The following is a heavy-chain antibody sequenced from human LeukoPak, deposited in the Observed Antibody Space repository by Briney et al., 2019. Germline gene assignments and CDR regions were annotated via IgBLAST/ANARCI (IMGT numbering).Heavy chain of an antibody. CDR2: IYSGGST. J-gene: IGHJ4*02. CDR1: GFTFSSFA. V-gene: IGHV3-53*01. CDR3: ARENRYYDSSGYYSYYIFDY. D-gene: IGHD3-22*01. Sequence: GGSLRLSCAASGFTFSSFAMTWVRQAPGKGLEWVSVIYSGGSTYYADSVKGRFTISRDNSKNTLYLQMNSLRAEDTAVYYCARENRYYDSSGYYSYYIFDYWGQGTLVTVSS.